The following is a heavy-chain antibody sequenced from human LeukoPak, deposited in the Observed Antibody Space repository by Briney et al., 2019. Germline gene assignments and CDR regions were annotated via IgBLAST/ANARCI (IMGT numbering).Heavy chain of an antibody. J-gene: IGHJ4*02. CDR1: GGSISSYY. CDR2: IYYSGST. Sequence: PSETLFLTCTVSGGSISSYYWSWIRRPPGKGLEWIGYIYYSGSTNYNPSLKSRVTISVDTSKNQFSLKLSSVTAADTAVYYCARAESSSGWYYFDYWGQGTLVTVSS. D-gene: IGHD6-19*01. CDR3: ARAESSSGWYYFDY. V-gene: IGHV4-59*01.